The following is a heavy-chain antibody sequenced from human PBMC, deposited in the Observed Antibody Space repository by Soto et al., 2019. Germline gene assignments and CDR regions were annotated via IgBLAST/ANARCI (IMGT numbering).Heavy chain of an antibody. Sequence: SETLSLTCTVSGGSISSYYWSWIRQPPGKGLEWIGYIYYSGSTNYNPSLKSRVTISVDTSKNQFSLKLGSVTAADTAVYYCARVGATWAHYYYYGMDVWGQGTTVTVSS. V-gene: IGHV4-59*01. CDR1: GGSISSYY. CDR2: IYYSGST. J-gene: IGHJ6*02. CDR3: ARVGATWAHYYYYGMDV. D-gene: IGHD1-26*01.